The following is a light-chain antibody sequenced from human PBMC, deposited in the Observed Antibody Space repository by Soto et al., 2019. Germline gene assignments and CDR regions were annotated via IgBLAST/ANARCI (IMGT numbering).Light chain of an antibody. CDR3: QQYDGLPT. Sequence: DIQMTQSPSSLSASVGDRVTITCQASQNINNYLNWYQQKPGRAPKLLIYDASNLGTGVPSRFSGSGSGTDFTFSISSLQPEDVATYYCQQYDGLPTFGQGTRLEIK. CDR2: DAS. V-gene: IGKV1-33*01. CDR1: QNINNY. J-gene: IGKJ5*01.